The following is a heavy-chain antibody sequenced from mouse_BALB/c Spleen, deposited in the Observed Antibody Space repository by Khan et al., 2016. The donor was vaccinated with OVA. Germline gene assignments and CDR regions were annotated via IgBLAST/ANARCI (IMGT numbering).Heavy chain of an antibody. CDR1: GFTFSSYG. V-gene: IGHV5-6-3*01. J-gene: IGHJ2*01. CDR3: ARMARTIN. Sequence: EVELVESGGGLVQPGGSLKLSCAASGFTFSSYGMSWVRQTPDKRLELVATINSNGGSTYYPASVKGRFSISRDTAKNTLYLQMSSLKSEDTAMYYCARMARTINWGQGTTITVSS. D-gene: IGHD1-2*01. CDR2: INSNGGST.